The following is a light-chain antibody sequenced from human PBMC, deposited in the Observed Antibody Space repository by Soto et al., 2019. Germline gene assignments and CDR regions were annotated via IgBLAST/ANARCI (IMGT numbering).Light chain of an antibody. CDR1: SSDVGAYNF. CDR2: EVF. Sequence: QSVLTQPRSVSGSPGQSVTISCTGTSSDVGAYNFVSWFQQHPGKVPKIMIYEVFKRPSGVSDRFSGSKSGNTASLTISGLQADDEADYFCSSYSISTAYLFGTGTKVTVL. J-gene: IGLJ1*01. V-gene: IGLV2-11*01. CDR3: SSYSISTAYL.